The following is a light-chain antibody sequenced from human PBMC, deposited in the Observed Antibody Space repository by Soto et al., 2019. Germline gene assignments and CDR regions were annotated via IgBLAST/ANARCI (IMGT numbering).Light chain of an antibody. Sequence: DIQMTQSPSTLSAFVGDRVTITCRASQSITIWLAWYQQKPGKAPKLLIYDASSLESGVPSRFRGSGSGTEFTLTISSLQPDDFATYYCQQYDSYSTFGQGTKVEIK. CDR3: QQYDSYST. J-gene: IGKJ1*01. V-gene: IGKV1-5*01. CDR2: DAS. CDR1: QSITIW.